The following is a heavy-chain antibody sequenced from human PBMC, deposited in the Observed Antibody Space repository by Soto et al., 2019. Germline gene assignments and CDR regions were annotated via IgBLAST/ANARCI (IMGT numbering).Heavy chain of an antibody. V-gene: IGHV3-23*01. D-gene: IGHD3-10*01. CDR2: ISGKGDNA. J-gene: IGHJ6*02. CDR1: GFSFSTYA. CDR3: ARDSRGFYGMDV. Sequence: GGSLRLSCAASGFSFSTYAMSWVRQAPGKGLEWVSVISGKGDNADYADSVKGRFTITRDNSKNTLYLQMNSLRADDTALYYCARDSRGFYGMDVWGQGTTVTVSS.